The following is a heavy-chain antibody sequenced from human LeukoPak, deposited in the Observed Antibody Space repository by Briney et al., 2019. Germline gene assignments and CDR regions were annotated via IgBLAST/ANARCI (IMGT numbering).Heavy chain of an antibody. J-gene: IGHJ4*02. CDR3: AREIRSSSVFDY. V-gene: IGHV3-21*01. D-gene: IGHD6-6*01. CDR2: ISSRSSYI. Sequence: GGSLRLSCAASGFTFSSYPMHWVRQAPGKGLEWVSSISSRSSYIYYVDSVKGRFTISRDNAKNSLYLQMNSLRAEDTAVYYCAREIRSSSVFDYWGQGTLVTVSS. CDR1: GFTFSSYP.